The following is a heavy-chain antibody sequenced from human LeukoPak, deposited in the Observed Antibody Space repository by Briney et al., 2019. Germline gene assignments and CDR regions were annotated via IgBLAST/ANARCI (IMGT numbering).Heavy chain of an antibody. CDR1: GYTFTRYG. D-gene: IGHD3-22*01. CDR2: IRNYNGKR. Sequence: ASVKVSYKASGYTFTRYGIGWVRQAPGQGLEWMGWIRNYNGKRIYARNFQYRVTMTRDTSTSTAYMELRSLRCDDTAIYHCAKNYYYDNTGYWGAFDIWGQGTMVTVSS. J-gene: IGHJ3*02. V-gene: IGHV1-18*01. CDR3: AKNYYYDNTGYWGAFDI.